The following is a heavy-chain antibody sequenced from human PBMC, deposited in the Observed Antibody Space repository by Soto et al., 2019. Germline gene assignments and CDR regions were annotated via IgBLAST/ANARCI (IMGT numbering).Heavy chain of an antibody. CDR2: IWYDGSNQ. V-gene: IGHV3-33*06. CDR1: GFIFTTYG. CDR3: VKYHCGGECYLDPYFDY. Sequence: QVQLVESGGGVVQPGRSLRLSCAASGFIFTTYGLHWVRQAPGKGLEWVAVIWYDGSNQYYADSVKGRFTISRDNYKNSLYLEKNSVRFDDTAVYYCVKYHCGGECYLDPYFDYRGQGTLVTVSS. J-gene: IGHJ4*02. D-gene: IGHD2-21*01.